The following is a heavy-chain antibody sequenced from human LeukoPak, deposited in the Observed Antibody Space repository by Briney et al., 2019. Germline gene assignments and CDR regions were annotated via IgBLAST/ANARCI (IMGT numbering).Heavy chain of an antibody. V-gene: IGHV4-34*01. Sequence: SETLSLTCAVYGGSFSGYYWSWFRQPQGKGREWIGEINHSGSTNYNPSLKSRVTISVDTSKNQFSLKLSSVTAADTAVYYCARGLPSSWLDYWGQGTLVTVSS. CDR1: GGSFSGYY. J-gene: IGHJ4*02. CDR3: ARGLPSSWLDY. CDR2: INHSGST. D-gene: IGHD6-13*01.